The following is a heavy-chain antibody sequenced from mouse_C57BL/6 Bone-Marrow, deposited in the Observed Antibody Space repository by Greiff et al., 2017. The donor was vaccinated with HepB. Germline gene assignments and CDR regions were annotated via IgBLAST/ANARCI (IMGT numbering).Heavy chain of an antibody. V-gene: IGHV14-3*01. CDR3: ASRYDGPDPWFAD. D-gene: IGHD2-14*01. CDR2: IDPANGNT. CDR1: GFNIKNTY. J-gene: IGHJ3*01. Sequence: VQLQQSVAELVRPGASVKLSCTASGFNIKNTYIHWVKQRPEQGLEWIGRIDPANGNTKYAPKFQGKATITADTSSNTAYLQLSSLTSEDTAIYYCASRYDGPDPWFADWGQGTLVTVSA.